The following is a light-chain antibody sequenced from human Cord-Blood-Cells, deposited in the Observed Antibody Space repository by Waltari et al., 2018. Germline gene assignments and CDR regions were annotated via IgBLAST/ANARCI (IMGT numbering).Light chain of an antibody. CDR2: SNN. Sequence: QSVLTQPPSASGTPGQRVTISCSGGSSTTGSNTVNWYQQLPGTAPKLLIYSNNQRPSGVPDRFSGSKSGTSASLAISGLQSEDEADYYCAAWDDSLNGWVFGGGTKLTVL. CDR3: AAWDDSLNGWV. CDR1: SSTTGSNT. J-gene: IGLJ3*02. V-gene: IGLV1-44*01.